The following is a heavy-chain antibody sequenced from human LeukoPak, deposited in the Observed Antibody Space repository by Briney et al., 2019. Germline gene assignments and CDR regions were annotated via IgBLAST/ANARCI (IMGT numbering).Heavy chain of an antibody. CDR2: IWSDGSNK. Sequence: PGGSLRLSCAASGFTFSSYGMHWVRQAPGKGLEWVAVIWSDGSNKYYADSVKGRFTISRDNSKNTLYLQMNSLRAEDTAVYYCAKDLLWFGEPYYMDVWGKGTTVTVSS. CDR3: AKDLLWFGEPYYMDV. V-gene: IGHV3-33*06. J-gene: IGHJ6*03. CDR1: GFTFSSYG. D-gene: IGHD3-10*01.